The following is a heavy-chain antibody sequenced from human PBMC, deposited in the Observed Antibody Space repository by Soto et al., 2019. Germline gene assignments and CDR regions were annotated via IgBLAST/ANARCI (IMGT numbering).Heavy chain of an antibody. CDR3: ARGQYFGAITFEGLEVKEPKFDY. J-gene: IGHJ4*02. CDR2: IYYSGST. D-gene: IGHD3-3*01. V-gene: IGHV4-31*03. Sequence: PSETLSLTCTVSGGSISTGAYYWSWIRQLPGKGLEWIGYIYYSGSTYYNPSLKSRVSISGDTSKNQFSLKVTSVTAADTAVYYCARGQYFGAITFEGLEVKEPKFDYWAQGTRVTVSS. CDR1: GGSISTGAYY.